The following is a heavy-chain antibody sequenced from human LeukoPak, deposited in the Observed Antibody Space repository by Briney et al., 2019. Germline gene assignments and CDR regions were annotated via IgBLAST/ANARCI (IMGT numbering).Heavy chain of an antibody. CDR1: GFTVDSNY. CDR3: ARGGGLDV. J-gene: IGHJ6*02. CDR2: INHNGNVN. V-gene: IGHV3-7*03. D-gene: IGHD3-16*01. Sequence: GRSLTLSCAASGFTVDSNYLSWVRQAPGKGLEWVASINHNGNVNYYADSVKGRFTISRDNAKNSLYLQMSNLRAEDTAVYFCARGGGLDVWGQGATVTVSS.